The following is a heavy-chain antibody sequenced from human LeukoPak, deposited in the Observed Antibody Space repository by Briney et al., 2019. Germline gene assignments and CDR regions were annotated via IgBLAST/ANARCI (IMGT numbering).Heavy chain of an antibody. V-gene: IGHV3-74*01. Sequence: PGGSLGLSCAAPGFTLNGYWMHWVRQAPGKGLVWVSRINSDGSTTSYADSVKGRFTISRDNSKNTLYLQMNSLRAEDTAVYLCARVATGSYDWFDPRGQGTLVTVSS. CDR3: ARVATGSYDWFDP. CDR2: INSDGSTT. J-gene: IGHJ5*02. D-gene: IGHD3-10*01. CDR1: GFTLNGYW.